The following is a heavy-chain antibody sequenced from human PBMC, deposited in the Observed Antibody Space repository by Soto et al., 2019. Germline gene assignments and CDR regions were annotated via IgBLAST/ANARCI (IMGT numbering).Heavy chain of an antibody. J-gene: IGHJ5*02. Sequence: SETLSLTCAVYGGSFSGYYWSWIRQPPGKGLEWIGEINHSGSTNYNPSLKSRVTISVDTSKNQFSLKLSSVTAADTAVYYCAREISYIVVVPAARAWFDPWGQGTLVTVSS. CDR2: INHSGST. CDR3: AREISYIVVVPAARAWFDP. V-gene: IGHV4-34*01. CDR1: GGSFSGYY. D-gene: IGHD2-2*01.